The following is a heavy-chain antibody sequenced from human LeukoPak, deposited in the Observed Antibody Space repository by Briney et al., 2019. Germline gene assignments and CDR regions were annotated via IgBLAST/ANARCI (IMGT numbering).Heavy chain of an antibody. CDR2: ISDSGAK. V-gene: IGHV3-23*01. Sequence: GGSLRLSCAASGFTFSNYAMTWVRQVPGKGLEWVSTISDSGAKYYADSVKGRFAISRDNSKNTVYLEMSNLRAEDTAVYYCAKVNWCSASCADAWGQGTLVTVSS. J-gene: IGHJ4*02. D-gene: IGHD2-2*01. CDR3: AKVNWCSASCADA. CDR1: GFTFSNYA.